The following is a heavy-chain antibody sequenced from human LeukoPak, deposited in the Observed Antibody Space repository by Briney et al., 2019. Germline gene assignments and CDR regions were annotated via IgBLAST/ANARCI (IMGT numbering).Heavy chain of an antibody. CDR2: INPNSGGT. CDR1: GYTFTGYH. D-gene: IGHD6-6*01. V-gene: IGHV1-2*02. CDR3: ARTGGYSSSDVYFDY. J-gene: IGHJ4*02. Sequence: GASVKVSCKASGYTFTGYHMHWVRQAPGQGLEWMGWINPNSGGTNYAQKFQGRVTMTRDTSISTAYMELSRLRSDDTAVYYCARTGGYSSSDVYFDYWGQGTLVTVSS.